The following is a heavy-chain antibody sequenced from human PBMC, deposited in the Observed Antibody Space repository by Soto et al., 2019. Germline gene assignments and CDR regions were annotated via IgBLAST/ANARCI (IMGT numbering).Heavy chain of an antibody. J-gene: IGHJ4*02. CDR1: DSISTYY. Sequence: ASETLSLTCTVDSISTYYWNWIRQSPGKGLEWIGYIYYMGRTNYNPSLRSRVTISVDTSKNQFSLKLSSVTAADTAVYYCARSDGRYWGQGTLVTVSS. V-gene: IGHV4-59*01. CDR3: ARSDGRY. CDR2: IYYMGRT.